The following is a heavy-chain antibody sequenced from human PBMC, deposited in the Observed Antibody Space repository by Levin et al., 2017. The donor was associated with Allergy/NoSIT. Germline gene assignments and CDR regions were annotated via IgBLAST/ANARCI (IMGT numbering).Heavy chain of an antibody. CDR3: ARQDDFWSLDY. V-gene: IGHV4-39*01. Sequence: ASETLSLTCTVSGGSISSSSYYWGWIRQPPGKGLEWIGSIYYSGSTYYNPSLKSRVTISVDTSKNQFSLKLSSVTAADTAVYYCARQDDFWSLDYWGQGTLVTVSS. CDR2: IYYSGST. J-gene: IGHJ4*02. CDR1: GGSISSSSYY. D-gene: IGHD3-3*01.